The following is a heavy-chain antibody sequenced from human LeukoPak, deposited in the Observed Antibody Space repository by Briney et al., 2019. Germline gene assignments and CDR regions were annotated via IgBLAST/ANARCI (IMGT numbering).Heavy chain of an antibody. CDR1: GGSISSYY. V-gene: IGHV4-59*01. CDR2: IYYSGST. CDR3: ARDGRFLEWLSLDV. J-gene: IGHJ6*04. D-gene: IGHD3-3*01. Sequence: SETLSLTCTVSGGSISSYYWSWIRQPPGKGLEWIGYIYYSGSTNYNPSLKSRVTISVDTSKNQFSLKLSSVTAADTAVYYCARDGRFLEWLSLDVWGKGATVTVSS.